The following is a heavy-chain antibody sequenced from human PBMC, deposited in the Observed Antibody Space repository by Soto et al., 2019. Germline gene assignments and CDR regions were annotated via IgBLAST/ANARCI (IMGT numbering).Heavy chain of an antibody. Sequence: VQLLESGGGLVQPGGSLRLSCEASGFTFSTFSMSWVRQSPGKGLEWVSAISGSGDYTYNADSVKGRFTLSRDNSKNTPYLQMNNLRAEDTAIYYWAKDPAGNGDYDGLFYYWGQGTLVTVSS. CDR3: AKDPAGNGDYDGLFYY. V-gene: IGHV3-23*01. CDR1: GFTFSTFS. J-gene: IGHJ4*02. D-gene: IGHD4-17*01. CDR2: ISGSGDYT.